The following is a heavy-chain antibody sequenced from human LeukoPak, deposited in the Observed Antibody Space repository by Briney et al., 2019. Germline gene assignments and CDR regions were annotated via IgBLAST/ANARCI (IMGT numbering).Heavy chain of an antibody. CDR3: ARHASVSGNWPRPLDY. CDR2: IYYSGST. V-gene: IGHV4-39*01. J-gene: IGHJ4*02. CDR1: GVSISSSNYY. Sequence: SETLSLTCTVSGVSISSSNYYWGWVRQPPGKGLEWIANIYYSGSTYYSPSLRSRVTISVDTSKNQFSLKLTSVTAADTAVYYCARHASVSGNWPRPLDYWGQGSLVTVSS. D-gene: IGHD3-3*01.